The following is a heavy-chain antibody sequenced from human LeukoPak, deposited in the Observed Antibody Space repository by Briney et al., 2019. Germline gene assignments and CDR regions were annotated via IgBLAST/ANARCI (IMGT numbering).Heavy chain of an antibody. D-gene: IGHD3-22*01. CDR3: ARGMGDSSGSPRRFYYYYMDV. Sequence: GGSLRLSCEASGFTFSSYGMNWVRQAPGKGLEWVSGISPSGDIAYYADSVKGQLTISRDNFKNTMYLQMNRLRAEDTAVYYCARGMGDSSGSPRRFYYYYMDVWGKGTMVTISS. V-gene: IGHV3-23*01. J-gene: IGHJ6*03. CDR2: ISPSGDIA. CDR1: GFTFSSYG.